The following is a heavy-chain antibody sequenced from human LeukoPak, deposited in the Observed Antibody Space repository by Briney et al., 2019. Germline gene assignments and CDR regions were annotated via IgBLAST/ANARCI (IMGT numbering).Heavy chain of an antibody. Sequence: SETPSLTCAVYGGSFSGYYWSWIRQPPGKGLEWIGEINHSGSTNYNPSLKSRVTISVDTSKNQFSLKLSSVTAADTAVYYCARAPSRSGYDHYWGQGTLVTVSS. CDR3: ARAPSRSGYDHY. D-gene: IGHD5-12*01. CDR2: INHSGST. J-gene: IGHJ4*02. V-gene: IGHV4-34*01. CDR1: GGSFSGYY.